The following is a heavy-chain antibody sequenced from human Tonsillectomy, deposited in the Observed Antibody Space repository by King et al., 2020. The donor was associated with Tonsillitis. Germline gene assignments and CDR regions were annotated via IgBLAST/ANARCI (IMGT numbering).Heavy chain of an antibody. CDR1: GDSVSSNSAA. CDR2: TYYRSKWYN. D-gene: IGHD2-2*01. V-gene: IGHV6-1*01. Sequence: VQLQQSGPGLVKPSQTLSLTCALSGDSVSSNSAAWNWIRQSPSRGLEWLGRTYYRSKWYNDYAVSVKSRITINPDTSKNQFSLQLNSGTPEDTAVYYCARGEIYFSSPSCISHVRDVGGQGTTVTVSS. J-gene: IGHJ6*02. CDR3: ARGEIYFSSPSCISHVRDV.